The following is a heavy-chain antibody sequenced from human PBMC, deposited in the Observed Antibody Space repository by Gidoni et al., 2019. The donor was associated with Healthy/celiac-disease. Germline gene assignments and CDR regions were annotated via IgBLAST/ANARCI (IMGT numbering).Heavy chain of an antibody. CDR1: VYTFTSYY. J-gene: IGHJ4*02. CDR3: AREYKIAVAGTLFDY. Sequence: QVQLVQSGAEVTKPGASVKVSCKASVYTFTSYYMHWVRQAPGQGLEWMGIINPSCGSTSYAQKFQGRVTMTRDTSTSTVYRELSSLRSEDTAVYYCAREYKIAVAGTLFDYWGQGTLVTVSS. CDR2: INPSCGST. D-gene: IGHD6-19*01. V-gene: IGHV1-46*01.